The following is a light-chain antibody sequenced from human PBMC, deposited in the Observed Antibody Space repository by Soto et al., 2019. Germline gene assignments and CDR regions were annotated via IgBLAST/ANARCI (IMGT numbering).Light chain of an antibody. CDR1: QSVSSN. V-gene: IGKV3-15*01. J-gene: IGKJ4*01. CDR2: GAS. CDR3: QQRTNWPLT. Sequence: EIVMTQSPATLSVSPGERATLSCRASQSVSSNLAWYQQKPGQAPRLLIYGASTRATGIPARFSGSGSGTEFTLTISSLQSEDFAVYYCQQRTNWPLTFGGGTAVEIQ.